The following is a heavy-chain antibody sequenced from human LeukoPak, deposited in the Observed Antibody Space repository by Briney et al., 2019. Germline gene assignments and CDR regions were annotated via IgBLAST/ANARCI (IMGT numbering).Heavy chain of an antibody. J-gene: IGHJ6*02. CDR3: ARYARDGFYYGMDV. Sequence: ASETLSRTCTVSGGSISSYYWSWIRQPPGKGLEWFGYIYYSGSTNYNPSLKSRVTISVDTSKNQFSLKLSSVTAADTAVYYCARYARDGFYYGMDVWGQGTTVTVSS. CDR1: GGSISSYY. D-gene: IGHD5-24*01. CDR2: IYYSGST. V-gene: IGHV4-59*01.